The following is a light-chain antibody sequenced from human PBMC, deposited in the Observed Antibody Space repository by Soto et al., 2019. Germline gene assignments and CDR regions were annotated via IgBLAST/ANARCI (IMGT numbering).Light chain of an antibody. J-gene: IGLJ1*01. Sequence: QSVLTQPPSASGSPGQSVTISCTGTSSDLGGDDYVSWYQHHPGKAPKLIIYGVSERPSGVPDRFSGSKSGNTASLTVSGLQAEDEADYYCSSYGGNNNYVFGTGTKVTVL. CDR2: GVS. CDR3: SSYGGNNNYV. V-gene: IGLV2-8*01. CDR1: SSDLGGDDY.